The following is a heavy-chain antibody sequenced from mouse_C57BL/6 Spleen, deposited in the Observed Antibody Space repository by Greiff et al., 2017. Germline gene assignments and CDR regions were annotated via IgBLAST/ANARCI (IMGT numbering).Heavy chain of an antibody. CDR3: ARCGSSYGYAMDY. CDR2: IYPGDGDT. Sequence: VKLMESGPELVKPGASVKISCKASGYAFSSSWMNWVKQRPGKGLEWIGRIYPGDGDTNYNGKFKGKATLTADKSSSTVYMQLSSLTSEDSAVYFCARCGSSYGYAMDYWGQGTSVTVSS. D-gene: IGHD1-1*01. V-gene: IGHV1-82*01. J-gene: IGHJ4*01. CDR1: GYAFSSSW.